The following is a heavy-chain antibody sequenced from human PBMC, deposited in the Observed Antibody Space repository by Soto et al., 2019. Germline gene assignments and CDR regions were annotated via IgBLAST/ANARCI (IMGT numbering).Heavy chain of an antibody. CDR3: ARFNSGNYYEAFDI. CDR1: GGSISSSNW. V-gene: IGHV4-4*02. D-gene: IGHD1-26*01. Sequence: PSATLSLTCAVSGGSISSSNWWSRVRQPPGKGLEWIGEIYHSGSTNYNPSLKSRVTISVDKSKNQFSLKLSSVTAADTAVYYCARFNSGNYYEAFDIWGQGTMVTVSS. J-gene: IGHJ3*02. CDR2: IYHSGST.